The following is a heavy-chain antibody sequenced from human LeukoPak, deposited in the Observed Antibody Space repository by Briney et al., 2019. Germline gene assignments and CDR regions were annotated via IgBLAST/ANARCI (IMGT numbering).Heavy chain of an antibody. V-gene: IGHV3-48*01. CDR1: GFTVSSNY. CDR2: ISSSSSTI. Sequence: PGGSLRLSCAASGFTVSSNYMSWVRQAPGKGLEWVSYISSSSSTIYYADSVKGRFTISRDNAKNSLYLQMNSLRAEDTAVYYCARARLGHYYYMDVWGKGTTVTVSS. J-gene: IGHJ6*03. CDR3: ARARLGHYYYMDV.